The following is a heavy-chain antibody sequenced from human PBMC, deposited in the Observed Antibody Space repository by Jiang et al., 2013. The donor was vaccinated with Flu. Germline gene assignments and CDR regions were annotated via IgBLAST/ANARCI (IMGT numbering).Heavy chain of an antibody. CDR3: ARATGTMSLTSVWFDP. D-gene: IGHD1-1*01. CDR1: GYSFTSSW. J-gene: IGHJ5*02. Sequence: GAEVKKPGESLKISCEGSGYSFTSSWIAWVRQMPGKGLEWVGLVFPMDSDIRYSPSFQGQVTISADKSINTAYLQWSSLKASDTAIYYCARATGTMSLTSVWFDPWGQGTLVTVSS. CDR2: VFPMDSDI. V-gene: IGHV5-51*01.